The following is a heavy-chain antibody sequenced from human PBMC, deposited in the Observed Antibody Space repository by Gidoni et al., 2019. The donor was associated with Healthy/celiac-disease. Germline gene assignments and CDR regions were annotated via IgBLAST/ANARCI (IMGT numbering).Heavy chain of an antibody. D-gene: IGHD4-17*01. J-gene: IGHJ6*02. CDR1: GFTVSSNY. Sequence: EVQLVESGGGLVQPGGSLRLYCAASGFTVSSNYMSWVRQAPGKGLEWVSVIYSGGSTYYADSVKGRFTISRDNSKNTLYLQMNSLRAEDTAVYYCARDKSDYGDYVGENYYYGMDVWGQGTTVTVSS. CDR3: ARDKSDYGDYVGENYYYGMDV. V-gene: IGHV3-66*02. CDR2: IYSGGST.